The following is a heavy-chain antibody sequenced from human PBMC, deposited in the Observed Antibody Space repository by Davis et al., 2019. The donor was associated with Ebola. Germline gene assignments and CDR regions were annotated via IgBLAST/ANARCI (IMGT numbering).Heavy chain of an antibody. CDR2: IYNVYTM. CDR3: ARAEDDYGEYPDALDI. CDR1: GFAFSSYE. V-gene: IGHV3-53*01. D-gene: IGHD4-17*01. J-gene: IGHJ3*02. Sequence: PGGSLRLSCVASGFAFSSYEMNWVRQAPGKGLEWVSVIYNVYTMYYADSVKGRFTISRDSSMNTVYLQMSSLRAEDTAVYYCARAEDDYGEYPDALDIWGQGTVVTVSS.